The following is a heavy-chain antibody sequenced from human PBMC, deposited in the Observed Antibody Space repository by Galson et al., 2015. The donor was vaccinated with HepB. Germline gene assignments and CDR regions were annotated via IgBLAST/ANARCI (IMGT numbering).Heavy chain of an antibody. J-gene: IGHJ5*02. D-gene: IGHD6-13*01. V-gene: IGHV3-21*01. CDR1: GFTFSSYS. CDR3: ARVVSSSWYTNWFDP. Sequence: SLRLSCAASGFTFSSYSMNWVRQAPRKGLEWVSSISSSSSYIYYADSVKGRFTISRDNAKNSLYLQMNSLRAEDTAVYYCARVVSSSWYTNWFDPWGQGTLVTVSS. CDR2: ISSSSSYI.